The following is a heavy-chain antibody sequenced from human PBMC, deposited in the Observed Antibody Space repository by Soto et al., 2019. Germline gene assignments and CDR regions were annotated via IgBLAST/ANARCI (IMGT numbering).Heavy chain of an antibody. CDR2: IYYSGST. CDR1: GVSISSGGYY. Sequence: QVQLQESGPGLVKPSQTLSLTCTVSGVSISSGGYYWSWIRQHPGKGLEWIGYIYYSGSTYYNPSLKSRVTIPVDTSKNQFSLKLSSVTAADTAVYYCAGLGDYEYYFDNWGQGTLVTVSS. V-gene: IGHV4-31*03. D-gene: IGHD4-17*01. CDR3: AGLGDYEYYFDN. J-gene: IGHJ4*02.